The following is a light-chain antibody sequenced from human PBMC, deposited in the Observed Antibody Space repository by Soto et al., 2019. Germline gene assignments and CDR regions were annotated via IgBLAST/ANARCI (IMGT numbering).Light chain of an antibody. CDR2: KDS. CDR1: ALPKQY. Sequence: SYELTQPPSVSVSPGQTARITCSGDALPKQYAYWYQQKPGQAPVLVIYKDSERPSGIPERFSGSSSGTTVTLTISGVQAEDEADYYCATWDDTLSGPVFGGGTQLTVL. J-gene: IGLJ2*01. V-gene: IGLV3-25*02. CDR3: ATWDDTLSGPV.